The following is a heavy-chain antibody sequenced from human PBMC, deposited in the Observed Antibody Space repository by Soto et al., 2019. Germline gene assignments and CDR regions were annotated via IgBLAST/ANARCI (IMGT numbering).Heavy chain of an antibody. D-gene: IGHD6-19*01. CDR2: MNPNSGNT. CDR1: GYTFTSYD. J-gene: IGHJ2*01. V-gene: IGHV1-8*01. CDR3: ARVRGIAVAGYFDL. Sequence: ASVKVSCKASGYTFTSYDINWVRQATGQGLEWMGWMNPNSGNTGYAQKFQGRVTITADKSTSTAYMELSSLRSEDTAVYYCARVRGIAVAGYFDLWGRGTLVTVSS.